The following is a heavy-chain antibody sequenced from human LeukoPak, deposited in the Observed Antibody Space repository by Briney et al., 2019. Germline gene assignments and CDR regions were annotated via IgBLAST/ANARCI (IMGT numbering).Heavy chain of an antibody. CDR2: ISSSSSTI. J-gene: IGHJ4*02. V-gene: IGHV3-48*01. Sequence: PGGSLRLSCAASGFTFSSYSMNWVRQAPGKGREWLSYISSSSSTIYYADSVKGRFTISRDNAKNSLYLQMNGLRAEDTAVYYCARRSSSKDYWGQGTLVTVSS. CDR1: GFTFSSYS. D-gene: IGHD6-6*01. CDR3: ARRSSSKDY.